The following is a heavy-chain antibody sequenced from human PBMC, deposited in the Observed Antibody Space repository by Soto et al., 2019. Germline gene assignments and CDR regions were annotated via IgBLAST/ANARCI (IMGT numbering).Heavy chain of an antibody. Sequence: SVKVSCKASGGTFSSYAISWVRQAPGQGLEWMGGIIPIFGTANYAQKFQGRVTITADESTSTAYMELSSLRSEDTAVYYCANLSSSVSYYYGMDVWGQGTTVTVSS. J-gene: IGHJ6*02. CDR2: IIPIFGTA. D-gene: IGHD6-6*01. CDR3: ANLSSSVSYYYGMDV. CDR1: GGTFSSYA. V-gene: IGHV1-69*13.